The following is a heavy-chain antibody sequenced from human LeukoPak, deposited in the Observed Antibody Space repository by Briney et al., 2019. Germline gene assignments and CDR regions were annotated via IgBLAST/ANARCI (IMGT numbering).Heavy chain of an antibody. Sequence: GESLRISCKASGYSFTSYWISWLRQMPGKGLEWMGRIDPSDSDTNYSPSFQGHVTISADKSISTVYLQWSSLKASDTAMYYCARHSGNGEKVDYYFEYWGQGTLVTVSS. V-gene: IGHV5-10-1*01. D-gene: IGHD6-13*01. CDR3: ARHSGNGEKVDYYFEY. CDR2: IDPSDSDT. J-gene: IGHJ4*02. CDR1: GYSFTSYW.